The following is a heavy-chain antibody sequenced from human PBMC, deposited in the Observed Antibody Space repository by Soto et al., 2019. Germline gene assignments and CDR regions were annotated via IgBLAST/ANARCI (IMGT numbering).Heavy chain of an antibody. CDR1: GGTFSSYA. Sequence: QVPLVQSGAEVKKPGSSVKVSCKASGGTFSSYAISWVRQAPGQGLEWMGGIIPIFGTANYAQKFQGRVTITADESTSTAYMELSSLRSEDTAVYYCARVRDDNYHDAHGMDVWGQGTTVTVSS. CDR2: IIPIFGTA. J-gene: IGHJ6*02. D-gene: IGHD4-4*01. V-gene: IGHV1-69*12. CDR3: ARVRDDNYHDAHGMDV.